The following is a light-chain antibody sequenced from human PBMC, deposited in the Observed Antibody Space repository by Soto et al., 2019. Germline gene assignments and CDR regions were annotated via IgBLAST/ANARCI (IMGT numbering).Light chain of an antibody. CDR3: AAWDDSLSGLV. Sequence: QSVLTQPPSASGTPGQRVTISCSGSSSNIGSNYVYWYQQLPGTAPKLLIYRNNQRPSGVPDRFSGSKSGTSASLAISGLRSEDEADYYCAAWDDSLSGLVFSGGTKVTVL. CDR2: RNN. J-gene: IGLJ2*01. CDR1: SSNIGSNY. V-gene: IGLV1-47*01.